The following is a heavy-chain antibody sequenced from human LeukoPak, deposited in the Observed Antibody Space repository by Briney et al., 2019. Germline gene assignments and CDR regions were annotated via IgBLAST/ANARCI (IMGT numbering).Heavy chain of an antibody. CDR2: ISAYNGNT. J-gene: IGHJ4*02. V-gene: IGHV1-18*01. CDR1: GYTFTSYG. CDR3: ARSAMVRGVTDKLPKY. Sequence: VASVKVSCKASGYTFTSYGISWVRQAPGQGLGWMGWISAYNGNTNYAQKLQGRVTMTTDTSTSTAYMELRSLRSDDTAVYYCARSAMVRGVTDKLPKYWGQGTLVTVSS. D-gene: IGHD3-10*01.